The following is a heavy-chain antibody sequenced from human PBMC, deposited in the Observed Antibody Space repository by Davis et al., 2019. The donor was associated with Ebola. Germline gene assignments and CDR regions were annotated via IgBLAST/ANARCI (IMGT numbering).Heavy chain of an antibody. D-gene: IGHD5-12*01. CDR1: GYTFTSYD. V-gene: IGHV1-8*01. J-gene: IGHJ4*02. CDR3: ARRRSSRTATITYFDY. CDR2: MNPNSGNT. Sequence: AASVKVSCKASGYTFTSYDINWVRQATGQGPEWMGWMNPNSGNTGYVQKFQGRVIMTRDTSTTTAYMELNSLRSEDTAVYYCARRRSSRTATITYFDYWGQGTLVTVSS.